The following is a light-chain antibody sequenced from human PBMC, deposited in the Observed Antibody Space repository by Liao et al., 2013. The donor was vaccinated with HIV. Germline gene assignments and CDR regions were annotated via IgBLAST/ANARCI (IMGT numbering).Light chain of an antibody. CDR1: KLGDKF. J-gene: IGLJ2*01. V-gene: IGLV3-1*01. Sequence: SYELTQPPSVSVSPGQTATITCSGDKLGDKFVSWYHQRPGQSPVLVIYQDTKRPSGIPERFSGFNSVNTATLTISGTQAMDEADYYCQAWDSTGVFGGGTKLTVL. CDR2: QDT. CDR3: QAWDSTGV.